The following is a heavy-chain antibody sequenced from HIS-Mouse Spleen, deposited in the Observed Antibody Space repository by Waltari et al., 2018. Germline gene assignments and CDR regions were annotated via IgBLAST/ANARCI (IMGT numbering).Heavy chain of an antibody. J-gene: IGHJ3*02. D-gene: IGHD6-19*01. V-gene: IGHV3-30*04. CDR3: ARGAVAGDAFDI. CDR2: ISYDGSNK. CDR1: GFTLSSFA. Sequence: QVQLVESGGGVVPPGRSLRLPCPAPGFTLSSFAMHWVRQAPGKGLEWVAVISYDGSNKYYADSVKGRFTISRDNSKNTLYLQMNSLRAEDTAVYYCARGAVAGDAFDIWGQGTMVTVSS.